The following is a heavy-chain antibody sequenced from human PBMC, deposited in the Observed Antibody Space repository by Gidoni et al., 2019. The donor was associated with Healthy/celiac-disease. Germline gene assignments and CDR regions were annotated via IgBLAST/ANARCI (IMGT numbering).Heavy chain of an antibody. V-gene: IGHV4-59*01. J-gene: IGHJ6*02. CDR2: IYYSGST. CDR3: ARATPVGMDV. CDR1: GGSISSYY. Sequence: QVQLQESGPGLGKPSETRYLTCTVSGGSISSYYWSWIRQPPGKGLEWIGYIYYSGSTNYNPSLKRRVTISVDTSKNQFSLKLSSVTAADTAVYYCARATPVGMDVWGQGTTVTVSS.